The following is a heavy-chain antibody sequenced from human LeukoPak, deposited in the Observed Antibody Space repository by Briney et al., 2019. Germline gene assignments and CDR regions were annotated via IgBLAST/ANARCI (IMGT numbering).Heavy chain of an antibody. V-gene: IGHV4-39*07. CDR3: ARARSSSWYSFDY. J-gene: IGHJ4*02. CDR1: GGSISSSSYY. D-gene: IGHD6-13*01. Sequence: PSETLSLTCTVSGGSISSSSYYWGWIRQPPGKGLEWIGSIYYSGSTYYNPSLKSRVTIAVDTSKSQFSLKLSSVTAADTAVYYCARARSSSWYSFDYWGQGTLVTVSS. CDR2: IYYSGST.